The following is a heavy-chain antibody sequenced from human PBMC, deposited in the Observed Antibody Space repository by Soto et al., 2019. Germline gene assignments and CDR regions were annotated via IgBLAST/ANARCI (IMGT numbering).Heavy chain of an antibody. CDR1: GDSIGSGPHY. J-gene: IGHJ5*02. D-gene: IGHD1-26*01. Sequence: SETLSLTCTVSGDSIGSGPHYWVWVRQSPGRGLEWIGSIYFSVATYTNPSLRGRLTISSDIPKNQFFLTLRSVTAADTAVYYCARVAIVVLDQRAPRKGRLNWFDPWGPGTLVTVPS. V-gene: IGHV4-39*02. CDR3: ARVAIVVLDQRAPRKGRLNWFDP. CDR2: IYFSVAT.